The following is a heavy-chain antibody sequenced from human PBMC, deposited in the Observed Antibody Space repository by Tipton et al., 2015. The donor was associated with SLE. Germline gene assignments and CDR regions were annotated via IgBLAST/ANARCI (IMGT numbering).Heavy chain of an antibody. CDR3: AREKPPALYHGMDV. J-gene: IGHJ6*01. V-gene: IGHV4-38-2*02. CDR2: IYHSESV. Sequence: TLSLTCTVSGYSLTSGYYWGWIRQPPGKGLEWIGRIYHSESVYYNPSLKSRVTISGDTSKNQISLKLRSVTATDTAVYYRAREKPPALYHGMDVWGQGTTVTVSS. CDR1: GYSLTSGYY.